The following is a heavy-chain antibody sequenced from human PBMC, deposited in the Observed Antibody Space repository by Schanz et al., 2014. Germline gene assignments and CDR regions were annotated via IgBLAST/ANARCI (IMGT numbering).Heavy chain of an antibody. J-gene: IGHJ6*02. V-gene: IGHV4-59*12. CDR3: ARGGRTTYNYYYGMDV. CDR1: GGSISSYY. D-gene: IGHD1-1*01. CDR2: IYYSGST. Sequence: QVQLQESGPGLVKPSETLSLTCTVSGGSISSYYWSWIRQPPGKGLEWIGYIYYSGSTYYNPSLKSRVTISVDPSKNQFPLKLSSVTAADTAVYYCARGGRTTYNYYYGMDVWGQGTTVTVSS.